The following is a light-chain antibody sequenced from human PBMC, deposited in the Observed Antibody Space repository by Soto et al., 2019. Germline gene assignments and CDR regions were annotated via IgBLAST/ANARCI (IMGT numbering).Light chain of an antibody. CDR2: AAS. J-gene: IGKJ5*01. V-gene: IGKV1-27*01. CDR1: QGINNY. CDR3: QQYGSSPGST. Sequence: DIQMTQSPSSLSASVGDRVTSTCWASQGINNYLAWYQQKPGKVPKLLIYAASTLQSGVPSRFSGSGSGTDFTLTISSLQPEDFAVYYCQQYGSSPGSTFGQGTRLEIK.